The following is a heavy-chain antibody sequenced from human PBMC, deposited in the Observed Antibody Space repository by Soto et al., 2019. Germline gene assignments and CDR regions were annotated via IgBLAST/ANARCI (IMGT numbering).Heavy chain of an antibody. CDR2: IDPSDSYT. CDR1: GYSFTSYW. J-gene: IGHJ3*02. Sequence: GASLKISCKGSGYSFTSYWISWVRQMPGKGLEWMGRIDPSDSYTNYSPSFQGHVTISADKSISTAYLQWSSLKASDTAMYYCARHKWELLGAFDIWGQGTMGTVSS. V-gene: IGHV5-10-1*01. CDR3: ARHKWELLGAFDI. D-gene: IGHD1-26*01.